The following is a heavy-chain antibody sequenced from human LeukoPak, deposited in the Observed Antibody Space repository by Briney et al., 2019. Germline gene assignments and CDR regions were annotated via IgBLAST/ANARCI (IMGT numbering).Heavy chain of an antibody. Sequence: SETLSLTCTVSGYSIGSGYYWGWIRQPPGKGLEWIGSINHVGSTYYNPSLKSRVTMSVDTSNNQFSLKLSSVTAADTAVYYCARHKDYYYSYMDVWGKGTTVTISS. CDR3: ARHKDYYYSYMDV. V-gene: IGHV4-38-2*02. CDR1: GYSIGSGYY. J-gene: IGHJ6*03. CDR2: INHVGST.